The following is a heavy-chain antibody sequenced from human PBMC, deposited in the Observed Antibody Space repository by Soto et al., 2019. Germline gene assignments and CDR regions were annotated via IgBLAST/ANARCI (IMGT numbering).Heavy chain of an antibody. CDR2: ISYDGSNK. V-gene: IGHV3-30*18. CDR1: GFTFSSYG. D-gene: IGHD3-3*01. J-gene: IGHJ6*02. Sequence: QVQLVESGGGVVQPGRSLRLSCAASGFTFSSYGMHWVRQAPGKGLEWVAVISYDGSNKYYADSVKGRFTISRDNSKNTLYLQTNSLRAEDTAVYYCAKEVWSGPMDVWGQGTTVTVSS. CDR3: AKEVWSGPMDV.